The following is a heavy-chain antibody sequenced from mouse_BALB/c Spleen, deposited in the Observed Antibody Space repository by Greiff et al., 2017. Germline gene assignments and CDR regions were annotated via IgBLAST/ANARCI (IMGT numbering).Heavy chain of an antibody. CDR3: VRLGTGPDWYFDV. CDR2: IRSKSNNYAT. V-gene: IGHV10-1*02. Sequence: EVMLVESGGGLVQPKGSLKLSCAASGFTFNTYAMNWVRQAPGKGLEWVARIRSKSNNYATYYADSVKDRFTISRDDSQSMLYLQMNNLKTEDTAMYYCVRLGTGPDWYFDVWGAGTTVTVSS. D-gene: IGHD4-1*01. CDR1: GFTFNTYA. J-gene: IGHJ1*01.